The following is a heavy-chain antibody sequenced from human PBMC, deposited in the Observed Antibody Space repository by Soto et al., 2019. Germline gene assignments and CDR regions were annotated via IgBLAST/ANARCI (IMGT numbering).Heavy chain of an antibody. V-gene: IGHV4-39*06. CDR1: GGSISSNIYY. D-gene: IGHD3-22*01. CDR2: IHYSGST. J-gene: IGHJ4*02. Sequence: PSETLSLTCTVSGGSISSNIYYWGWIRQPPGKGLEWIGNIHYSGSTYYDSSLKSRVTISKDTSKNQVVLTMTNMNPVDTATYYCARSTYYYDSSGYGFYYFDYWGQGTLVTVSS. CDR3: ARSTYYYDSSGYGFYYFDY.